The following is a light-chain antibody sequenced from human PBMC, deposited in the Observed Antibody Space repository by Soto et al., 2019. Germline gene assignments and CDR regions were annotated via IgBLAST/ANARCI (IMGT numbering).Light chain of an antibody. J-gene: IGLJ1*01. CDR2: DVS. Sequence: QSVLTQPASVSGSPGQSITISCTGTSSDVGGYNYVSWYQQHPGKAPKLMIYDVSSRPSGVSNRFSGSKSGNTASLTISGLQAEDEADYYCSSYTSCSLPLYVFVTGSKVTV. CDR3: SSYTSCSLPLYV. V-gene: IGLV2-14*01. CDR1: SSDVGGYNY.